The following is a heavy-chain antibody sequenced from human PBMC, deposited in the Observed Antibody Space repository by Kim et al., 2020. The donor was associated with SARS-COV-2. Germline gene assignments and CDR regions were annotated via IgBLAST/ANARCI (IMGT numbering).Heavy chain of an antibody. D-gene: IGHD6-13*01. J-gene: IGHJ6*02. CDR1: GFTFSDYY. CDR2: ISSSGSTI. Sequence: GGSLRLSCAASGFTFSDYYMSWIRQAPGKGLEWVSYISSSGSTIYYADSVKGRFTISRDNAKNSLYLQMNSLRAEDTAVYYCARGGAAAGTVRGYYYYYGMDVWGQGTTVTVSS. V-gene: IGHV3-11*01. CDR3: ARGGAAAGTVRGYYYYYGMDV.